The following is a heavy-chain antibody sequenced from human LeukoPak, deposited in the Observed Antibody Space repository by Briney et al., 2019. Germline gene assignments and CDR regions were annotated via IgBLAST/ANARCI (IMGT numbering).Heavy chain of an antibody. Sequence: ASVKVSCKASGYTFTGYYMHWVRQAPGQGLEWMGWINPNSGGTSYAQKFQGRVTMTRDTSISTAYMELSRLRSDDTAVYYCARVVVPAAIGPYNWFDPWGQGTLVTVSS. J-gene: IGHJ5*02. CDR1: GYTFTGYY. CDR3: ARVVVPAAIGPYNWFDP. CDR2: INPNSGGT. D-gene: IGHD2-2*02. V-gene: IGHV1-2*02.